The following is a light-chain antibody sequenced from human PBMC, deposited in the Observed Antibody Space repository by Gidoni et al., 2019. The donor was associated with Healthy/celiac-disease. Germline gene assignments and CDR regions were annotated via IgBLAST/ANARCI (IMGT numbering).Light chain of an antibody. V-gene: IGKV3-11*01. CDR3: QQRSNWPLLT. J-gene: IGKJ4*01. Sequence: EIVLTQSPATLSLSPGERATRSGRASQSVSSYLAWYQQKPGQAPRLLIYDASNRATGIPARFSGSGSGTDFTLTISSLEPEDFAVYYCQQRSNWPLLTFGGGTKVEIK. CDR1: QSVSSY. CDR2: DAS.